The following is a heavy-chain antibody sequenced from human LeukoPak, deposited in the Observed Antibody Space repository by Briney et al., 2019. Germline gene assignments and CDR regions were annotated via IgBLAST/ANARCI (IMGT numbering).Heavy chain of an antibody. J-gene: IGHJ4*02. D-gene: IGHD6-19*01. V-gene: IGHV4-4*07. CDR2: VKTDGNT. Sequence: SETLSLTCIVSGGSVTSHHWSWIRQPAGNRLEWLGQVKTDGNTNYNPSLKSRVAISVDTSRNRCSLELTSVTVADTAIYFCAGRDEGTGWPFDYWGRGALVTVSS. CDR1: GGSVTSHH. CDR3: AGRDEGTGWPFDY.